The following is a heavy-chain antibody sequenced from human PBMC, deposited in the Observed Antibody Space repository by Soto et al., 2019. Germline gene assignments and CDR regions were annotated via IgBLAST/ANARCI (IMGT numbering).Heavy chain of an antibody. J-gene: IGHJ5*02. V-gene: IGHV1-24*01. CDR3: ATDTYYYDSSGYLFYWFDP. Sequence: RASVKVSCKVSGYTLTELSMHWVRQAPGKGLEWMGGFDPEDGETIYAQKFQGRVTMTEDTSTDTAYMELSSLRSEDTAVYYCATDTYYYDSSGYLFYWFDPWGQGTLVTVSS. CDR1: GYTLTELS. D-gene: IGHD3-22*01. CDR2: FDPEDGET.